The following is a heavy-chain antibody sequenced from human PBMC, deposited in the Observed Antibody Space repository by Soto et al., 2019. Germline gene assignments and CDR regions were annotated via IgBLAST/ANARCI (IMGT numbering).Heavy chain of an antibody. Sequence: SETLSLTCTVSGGSISSGDYYWSWIRQPPGKGLEWIGYIYYSGSTYYNPSLESRVTISVDTSKNQFSLKLSSVTAADTAVYYCARDLGCSSISCYRWFDPWGQGTLVTVSS. V-gene: IGHV4-30-4*01. J-gene: IGHJ5*02. D-gene: IGHD2-2*01. CDR2: IYYSGST. CDR1: GGSISSGDYY. CDR3: ARDLGCSSISCYRWFDP.